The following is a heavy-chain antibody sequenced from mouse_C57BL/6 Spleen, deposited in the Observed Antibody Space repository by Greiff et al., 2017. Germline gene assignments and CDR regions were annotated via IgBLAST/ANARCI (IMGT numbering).Heavy chain of an antibody. CDR3: ARRERLTGSGFAY. CDR1: GFTFSSYA. J-gene: IGHJ3*01. CDR2: ISDGGSYT. D-gene: IGHD4-1*01. V-gene: IGHV5-4*03. Sequence: EVKLMESGGGLVKPGGSLKLSCAASGFTFSSYAMSWVRQTPEKRLEWVATISDGGSYTYYPDNVKGRFTISRDNAKNNLYLQMSHLKSEDTAMYYCARRERLTGSGFAYWGQGTLVTVSA.